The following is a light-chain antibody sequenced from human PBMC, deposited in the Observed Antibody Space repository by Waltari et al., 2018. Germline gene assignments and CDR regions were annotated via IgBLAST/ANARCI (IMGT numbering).Light chain of an antibody. CDR2: DAS. CDR3: QQYNNWPRV. J-gene: IGKJ3*01. Sequence: EIVMTQSPATLSVSPWERATLSFRASQRVSSHLVCYQQKPGQAPWLLIYDASTRPTGIPARFSVSGSGTEFTLTISSLPSEDFAVYHCQQYNNWPRVFGPGTKVDIK. CDR1: QRVSSH. V-gene: IGKV3-15*01.